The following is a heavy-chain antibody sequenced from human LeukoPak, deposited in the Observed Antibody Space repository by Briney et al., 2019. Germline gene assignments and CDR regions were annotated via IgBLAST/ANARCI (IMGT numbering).Heavy chain of an antibody. CDR1: GFTFSGFW. V-gene: IGHV3-7*01. CDR3: ARDRFPMGY. CDR2: IGPDGSDK. D-gene: IGHD3-10*01. J-gene: IGHJ4*02. Sequence: GGSLRLSCAASGFTFSGFWMHWVRQAPGKGLAWVANIGPDGSDKYYVDSVKGRFTISRDNAKNSLYLQMNSLRAEDTAVYYCARDRFPMGYWGQGTLVTVSS.